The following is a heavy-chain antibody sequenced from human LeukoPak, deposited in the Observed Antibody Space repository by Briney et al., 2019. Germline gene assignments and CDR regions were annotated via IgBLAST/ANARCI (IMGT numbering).Heavy chain of an antibody. V-gene: IGHV3-21*01. J-gene: IGHJ4*02. CDR2: ISSSSSYI. D-gene: IGHD6-19*01. CDR1: GFTFSSYS. Sequence: GGSLRLSCAASGFTFSSYSMNWVRQAPGEGLEWVSSISSSSSYIYYADSVKGRFTISRDNAKNSLYLQMNSLRAEDTAVYYCARGEYSSGWYAYWGQGTLVTVSS. CDR3: ARGEYSSGWYAY.